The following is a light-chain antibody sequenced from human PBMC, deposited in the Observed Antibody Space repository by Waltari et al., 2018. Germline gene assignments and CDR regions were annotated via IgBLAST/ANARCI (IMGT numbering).Light chain of an antibody. CDR1: QSVGGT. CDR3: QHYVRLPVT. V-gene: IGKV3-20*01. Sequence: EIVLTQSPGTLSLSPGERATLSCWASQSVGGTLAWYQQKPGQAPRLLIYGASSRATGIPDRFSGGGSGTVFSLSISRLEPEDFAVYYCQHYVRLPVTFGQGTKVEIK. J-gene: IGKJ1*01. CDR2: GAS.